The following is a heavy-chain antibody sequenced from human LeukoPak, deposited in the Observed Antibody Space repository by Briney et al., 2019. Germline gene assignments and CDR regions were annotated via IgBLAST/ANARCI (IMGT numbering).Heavy chain of an antibody. V-gene: IGHV3-21*01. Sequence: MTGGSLRLSCAASGFTFSSYSMNWVRQAPGKGLEWVSSISSSSSYIYYADSVKGRFTISRDNSKNTLYLQMNSLRAEDTAVYYCARADSGGWPIEFIGAFDIWGQGTMVTVSS. CDR3: ARADSGGWPIEFIGAFDI. D-gene: IGHD6-19*01. CDR2: ISSSSSYI. CDR1: GFTFSSYS. J-gene: IGHJ3*02.